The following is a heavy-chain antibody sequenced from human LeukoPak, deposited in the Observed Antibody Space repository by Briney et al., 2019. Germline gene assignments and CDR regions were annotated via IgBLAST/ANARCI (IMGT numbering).Heavy chain of an antibody. CDR3: GVLTLNPG. D-gene: IGHD2-8*01. CDR1: GFTLGTYW. J-gene: IGHJ4*02. V-gene: IGHV3-74*01. Sequence: GGSLRLSCAASGFTLGTYWMHWVRQAPGKGLVWVSRISYDGSNTNYADFVKGRFTISRDNAKNTLYLQMNGLRAEDTAVYYCGVLTLNPGWGQGTLVSVSS. CDR2: ISYDGSNT.